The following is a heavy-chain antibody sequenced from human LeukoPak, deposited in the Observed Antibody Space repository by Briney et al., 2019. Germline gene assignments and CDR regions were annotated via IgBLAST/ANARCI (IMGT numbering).Heavy chain of an antibody. D-gene: IGHD1-14*01. Sequence: ASVKVSCKSSGYTFTSYGISWVRPAPGQGLEWMGWISAYNGNTNYAQKLQGRVTMTTDTSTSTAYMELRSLRSDDTAVYYCARFAESEEGTSAFDGDPWGQGTLVTVSS. CDR1: GYTFTSYG. J-gene: IGHJ5*02. CDR3: ARFAESEEGTSAFDGDP. CDR2: ISAYNGNT. V-gene: IGHV1-18*01.